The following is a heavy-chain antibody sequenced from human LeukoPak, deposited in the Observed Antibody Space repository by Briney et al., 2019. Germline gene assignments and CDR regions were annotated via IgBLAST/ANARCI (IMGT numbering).Heavy chain of an antibody. V-gene: IGHV5-51*01. CDR3: ALIGYYDSSGYYFDY. D-gene: IGHD3-22*01. CDR2: IYPGDSDT. CDR1: GYSFTSYW. Sequence: GESLKISCKGSGYSFTSYWIGWVRQVPGKGLEWMGIIYPGDSDTRYSPSFQGQVTISADKSISTAYLQWSSLKASDTAMYYCALIGYYDSSGYYFDYWGQGTLVTVSS. J-gene: IGHJ4*02.